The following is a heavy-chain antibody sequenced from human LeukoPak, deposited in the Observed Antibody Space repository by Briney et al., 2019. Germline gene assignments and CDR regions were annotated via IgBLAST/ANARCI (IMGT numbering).Heavy chain of an antibody. CDR2: IIPILGIA. Sequence: SVKVSCKASGGAFSSYTISWVRQAPGQGLEWMGRIIPILGIANYAQKFQGRVTITADKSTSTAYMELSSLRSEDTAVYYCASQDNYDLIDYWGQGTLVTVSS. V-gene: IGHV1-69*02. CDR3: ASQDNYDLIDY. CDR1: GGAFSSYT. D-gene: IGHD3-22*01. J-gene: IGHJ4*02.